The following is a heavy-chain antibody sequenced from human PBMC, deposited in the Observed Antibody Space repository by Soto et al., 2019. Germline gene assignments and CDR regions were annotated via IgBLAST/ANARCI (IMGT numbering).Heavy chain of an antibody. CDR3: AKTLTYYDFWSGYPYYYYYGMDV. CDR1: GFTFRSYS. V-gene: IGHV3-23*01. Sequence: PGGSLRLSCAASGFTFRSYSMNWVRQAPGKGLEWVSAISGSGGSTYYADSVKGRFTIPRDNSKDTLYLQMNSLRAEDTAVYYCAKTLTYYDFWSGYPYYYYYGMDVWGQGTTVTVSS. CDR2: ISGSGGST. J-gene: IGHJ6*02. D-gene: IGHD3-3*01.